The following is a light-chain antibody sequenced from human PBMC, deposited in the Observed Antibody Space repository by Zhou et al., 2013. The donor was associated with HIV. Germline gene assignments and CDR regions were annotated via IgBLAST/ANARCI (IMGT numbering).Light chain of an antibody. V-gene: IGKV3-11*01. CDR1: QSVRVY. CDR3: QQRSNST. J-gene: IGKJ2*01. Sequence: EIVMTQSPATLSVSPGERATVSCRASQSVRVYLAWYQQKPGQAPRLLIYEASNRATGIPARFSGSGSGTDFTLTINSLEPEDFAVYYCQQRSNSTFGQGTKLEIK. CDR2: EAS.